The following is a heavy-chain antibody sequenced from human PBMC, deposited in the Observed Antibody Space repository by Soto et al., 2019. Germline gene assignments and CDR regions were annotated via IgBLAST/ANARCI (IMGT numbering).Heavy chain of an antibody. CDR2: IWYDGSNK. V-gene: IGHV3-33*01. Sequence: QVQLVESGGGVVQPGRSLRLSCAASGFTFSSYGMHWVRQAPGKGLEWVAVIWYDGSNKYYADSVKGRFTISRDNSKNTLYLQMNSLRAEDTAVYYCARDPLYWSGGSCYSPYYGMDVWGQGTTVTVSS. J-gene: IGHJ6*02. D-gene: IGHD2-15*01. CDR1: GFTFSSYG. CDR3: ARDPLYWSGGSCYSPYYGMDV.